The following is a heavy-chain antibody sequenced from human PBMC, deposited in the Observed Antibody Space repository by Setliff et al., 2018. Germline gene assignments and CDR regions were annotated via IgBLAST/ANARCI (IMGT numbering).Heavy chain of an antibody. Sequence: ASVKVCCKAFGYTFAKYGTSWVRQAPGQGLEWMGWISGYNGYTVYAQKLQGRVTLTTGTSTGTAYKEVRSLRSDDTAQYYCVRDRAAIVVGPPTAAFDIWGQGTMVTVSS. CDR1: GYTFAKYG. J-gene: IGHJ3*02. CDR3: VRDRAAIVVGPPTAAFDI. D-gene: IGHD2-2*01. CDR2: ISGYNGYT. V-gene: IGHV1-18*01.